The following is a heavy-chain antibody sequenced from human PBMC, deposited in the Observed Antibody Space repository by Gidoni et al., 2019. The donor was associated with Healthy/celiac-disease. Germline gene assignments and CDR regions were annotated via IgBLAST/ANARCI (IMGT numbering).Heavy chain of an antibody. CDR2: IYYSGST. Sequence: HPSETLSLTCTVSGGSISSSSYYWGWIRQPPGKGLEWIGSIYYSGSTYYNPSLQSRVTISVDTSKNQFSLKLSSVTAADTAVYYCACFDWLSVDYWGQGTLVTVSS. J-gene: IGHJ4*02. CDR3: ACFDWLSVDY. CDR1: GGSISSSSYY. V-gene: IGHV4-39*01. D-gene: IGHD3-9*01.